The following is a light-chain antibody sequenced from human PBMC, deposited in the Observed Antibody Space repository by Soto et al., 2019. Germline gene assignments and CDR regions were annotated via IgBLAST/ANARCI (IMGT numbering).Light chain of an antibody. Sequence: QSALTQPPSASGTPGQRVTISCSGGTSNIGTNTVDWYQQLPGTAPKLLIYSTNQRPSGVPDRFSGSKSGTSASLAISGLQSEDEADYYCAAWDDSLNGPNYVFRTGTKVTVL. V-gene: IGLV1-44*01. J-gene: IGLJ1*01. CDR3: AAWDDSLNGPNYV. CDR1: TSNIGTNT. CDR2: STN.